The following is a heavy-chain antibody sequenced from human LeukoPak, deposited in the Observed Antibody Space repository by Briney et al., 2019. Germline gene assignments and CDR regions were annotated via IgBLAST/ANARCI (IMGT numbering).Heavy chain of an antibody. CDR3: ASTPPPDIVVVPAATYYMDV. V-gene: IGHV1-69*13. D-gene: IGHD2-2*01. J-gene: IGHJ6*03. CDR2: IIPIFGTA. CDR1: GGTFSSYA. Sequence: ASVKVSCKASGGTFSSYAISWVRQAPGQGLEWMGGIIPIFGTANYAQKFQGRVTITADESTCTAYMELSSLRSEDTAVYYCASTPPPDIVVVPAATYYMDVWGKGTTVTVSS.